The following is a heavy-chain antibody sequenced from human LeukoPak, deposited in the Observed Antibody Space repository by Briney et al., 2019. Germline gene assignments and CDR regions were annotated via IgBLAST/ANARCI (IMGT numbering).Heavy chain of an antibody. CDR1: GYTLTELS. D-gene: IGHD3-10*01. Sequence: ASVKVSCKVSGYTLTELSMHWVRQSPGKGLEWVGGFDPEDGETIYAQKFQGRVTMTEDTSTDTAYMELSSLRSEDTAVYYCATDLKWFGELLRSFDYWGQGTLVTVSS. V-gene: IGHV1-24*01. J-gene: IGHJ4*02. CDR2: FDPEDGET. CDR3: ATDLKWFGELLRSFDY.